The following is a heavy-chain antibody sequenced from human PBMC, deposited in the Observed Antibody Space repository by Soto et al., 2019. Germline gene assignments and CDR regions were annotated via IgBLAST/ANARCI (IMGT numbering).Heavy chain of an antibody. CDR1: GDSIGTGAFY. J-gene: IGHJ6*02. Sequence: HLQESGPRLVAPSQTLSLRCTVSGDSIGTGAFYWTWIRQFPVKGLEWIGYVSVSGNAYYNPSLKSRVAMSIETSENQLSLRLLSVTAADAAVYFCARALGGVSASGMDVWGQGTTVTVSS. V-gene: IGHV4-31*02. CDR2: VSVSGNA. D-gene: IGHD3-3*01. CDR3: ARALGGVSASGMDV.